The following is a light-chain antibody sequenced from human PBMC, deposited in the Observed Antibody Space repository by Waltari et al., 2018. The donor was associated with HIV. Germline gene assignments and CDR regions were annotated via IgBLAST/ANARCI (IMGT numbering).Light chain of an antibody. V-gene: IGKV3-20*01. CDR1: QRVSSSY. CDR2: GAS. Sequence: EIVLTQSPGTLSLSPGERATLSCRARQRVSSSYLAWYQQKPGQAPRLLIDGASSRATGIPDRFSGSGSGTDFTLTISRLEPEDFAVYYCQQYGSSPLWTFGQGTKVEIK. J-gene: IGKJ1*01. CDR3: QQYGSSPLWT.